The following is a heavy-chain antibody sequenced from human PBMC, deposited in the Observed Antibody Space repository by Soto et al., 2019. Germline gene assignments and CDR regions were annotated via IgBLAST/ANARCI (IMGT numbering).Heavy chain of an antibody. D-gene: IGHD4-17*01. CDR3: ARDDDYDDNGLDS. J-gene: IGHJ5*01. V-gene: IGHV3-33*01. CDR2: IVRDGSEK. CDR1: GFGFSSHG. Sequence: QVQLVESGGGVVQPGRSLRLSCAASGFGFSSHGMHWVRQAPGKGLEWLAVIVRDGSEKFYADSVRGRFTISRDNSKNTLYLEMNSVRAEDTAVDCCARDDDYDDNGLDSWGQGTLVTVSS.